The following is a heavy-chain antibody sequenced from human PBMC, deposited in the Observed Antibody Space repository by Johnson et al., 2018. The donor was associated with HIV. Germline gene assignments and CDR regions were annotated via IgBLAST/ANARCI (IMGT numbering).Heavy chain of an antibody. Sequence: QVQLVESGGGVVQPGRSLRLSCAASGFTFSSYGMHWVRQAPGKGLEWVAVISYDGSNKYYADSVKGRFTISRDNAKNSLYLQMNSLRAEDTAVYYCAKPGVLGGAFDIWGQGTMVTVSS. J-gene: IGHJ3*02. CDR3: AKPGVLGGAFDI. CDR1: GFTFSSYG. CDR2: ISYDGSNK. V-gene: IGHV3-30*18. D-gene: IGHD2-8*02.